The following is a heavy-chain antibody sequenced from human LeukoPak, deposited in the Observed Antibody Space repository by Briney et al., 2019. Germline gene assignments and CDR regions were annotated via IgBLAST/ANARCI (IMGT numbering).Heavy chain of an antibody. D-gene: IGHD3-22*01. CDR2: IIPILGTA. CDR3: ASWRSYYDSSGFNWFDP. J-gene: IGHJ5*02. V-gene: IGHV1-69*08. CDR1: GGTFSSYT. Sequence: PRASVKVPCKASGGTFSSYTISWVRQAPGQGLEWMGRIIPILGTANYAQKFQGRVTITADKSTSTAYMELSSLRPEDTAVYYCASWRSYYDSSGFNWFDPWGQGTLVTVSS.